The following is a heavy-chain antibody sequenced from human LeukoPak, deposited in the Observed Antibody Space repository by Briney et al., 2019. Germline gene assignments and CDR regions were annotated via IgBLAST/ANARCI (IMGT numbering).Heavy chain of an antibody. D-gene: IGHD2-2*01. CDR2: LSSGDNT. Sequence: GALRLSCAASGFNVNSYYMSWVRQAPGRGLEWVSALSSGDNTHYADSVNGRFTISRDNSKNTLYLQLNSLRAEDMAVYYCARRYCSTCPTGHAFDLWGQGTMVTVSS. CDR1: GFNVNSYY. J-gene: IGHJ3*01. V-gene: IGHV3-53*01. CDR3: ARRYCSTCPTGHAFDL.